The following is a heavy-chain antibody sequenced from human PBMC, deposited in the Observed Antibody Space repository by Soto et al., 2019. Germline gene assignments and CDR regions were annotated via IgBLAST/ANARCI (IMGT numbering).Heavy chain of an antibody. CDR3: ARATITFWGGRGYFDS. D-gene: IGHD3-16*01. CDR1: ADSISSGGYD. CDR2: IYYRGGT. J-gene: IGHJ4*02. Sequence: QVQLQESCPGLVKPSQTLSLTCTVSADSISSGGYDWSWIRQHPGKALEWIGYIYYRGGTYYNPSLKRRVTIAVGSSKNLSSMKPRSVTAAATAVYYCARATITFWGGRGYFDSWGQGTLVTVSS. V-gene: IGHV4-31*03.